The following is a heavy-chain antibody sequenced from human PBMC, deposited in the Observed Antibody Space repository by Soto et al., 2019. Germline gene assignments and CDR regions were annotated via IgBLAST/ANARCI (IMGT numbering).Heavy chain of an antibody. CDR2: ISSSSSYT. CDR1: RFTFSDYY. J-gene: IGHJ5*02. V-gene: IGHV3-11*05. D-gene: IGHD6-19*01. Sequence: QVQLVESGGGLVKPGGSLRLSCAASRFTFSDYYMSWIRQAPGKGLEWVSYISSSSSYTNYADSVKGRFTISRDNAKNSLYLQMNSLRAEDTAVYYCARYNSGWYLGEFDPWGQGTLVTVSS. CDR3: ARYNSGWYLGEFDP.